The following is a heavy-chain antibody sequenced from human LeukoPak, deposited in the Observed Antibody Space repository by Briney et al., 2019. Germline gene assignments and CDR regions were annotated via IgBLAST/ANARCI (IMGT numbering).Heavy chain of an antibody. CDR2: LSGSGGST. Sequence: GGSLRLSCAASAFTFSNYAMSWVRQAPGKGLEWVSALSGSGGSTYYADSVKGRFTISRDNAKNTLYLQMNTLRVEDTAVYYCTRDLMDYDVSTGLHHYYMDVWGQGTTVTVSS. D-gene: IGHD3-9*01. J-gene: IGHJ6*02. CDR3: TRDLMDYDVSTGLHHYYMDV. V-gene: IGHV3-23*01. CDR1: AFTFSNYA.